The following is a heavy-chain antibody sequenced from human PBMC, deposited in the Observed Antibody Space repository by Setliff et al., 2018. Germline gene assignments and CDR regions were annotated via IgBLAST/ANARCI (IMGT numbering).Heavy chain of an antibody. J-gene: IGHJ4*02. Sequence: KSSETLSLTCAVYGASFSGTYCSWIRQSPGKGLEWIGEINHTGSPNWIGEINHSGSPNYNPSIKSRVTMSVDTSKNQFSLRLTSVTAADTAVYYCRLWSHDYHNDYWGQGTLVTVSS. CDR1: GASFSGTY. CDR3: RLWSHDYHNDY. CDR2: INHSGSP. D-gene: IGHD3-16*01. V-gene: IGHV4-34*03.